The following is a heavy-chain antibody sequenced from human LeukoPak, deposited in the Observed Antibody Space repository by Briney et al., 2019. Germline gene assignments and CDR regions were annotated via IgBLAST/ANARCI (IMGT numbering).Heavy chain of an antibody. V-gene: IGHV3-21*01. CDR3: ARGLQFCSGGSCYGYYFDY. CDR2: ISSSGSYI. D-gene: IGHD2-15*01. CDR1: GFTFSSYS. Sequence: PGGSLRLSCAASGFTFSSYSMNWVRQPPGKGLEWVSSISSSGSYIYYADSVKGRFSISRDSAKNSLYLQMNSLRAEDTAVYYCARGLQFCSGGSCYGYYFDYWGQGTLVTVSS. J-gene: IGHJ4*02.